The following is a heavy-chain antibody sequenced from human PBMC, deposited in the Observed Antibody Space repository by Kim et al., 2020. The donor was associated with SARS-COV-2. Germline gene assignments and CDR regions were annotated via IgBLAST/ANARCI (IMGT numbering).Heavy chain of an antibody. V-gene: IGHV3-30-3*01. D-gene: IGHD2-15*01. CDR1: GFTFSSYA. J-gene: IGHJ4*02. CDR2: ISYDGSNK. CDR3: ATLLGVVAATAHFDY. Sequence: GGSLRLSCAASGFTFSSYAMHWVRQAPGKGLEWVAVISYDGSNKYYADSVKGRFTISRDNSKNTLYLQMNSLRAEDTAVYYCATLLGVVAATAHFDYWGQGTLVTVSS.